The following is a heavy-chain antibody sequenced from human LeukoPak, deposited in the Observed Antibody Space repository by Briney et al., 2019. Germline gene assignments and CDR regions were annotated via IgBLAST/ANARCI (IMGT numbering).Heavy chain of an antibody. D-gene: IGHD6-19*01. Sequence: PGGSLRLSCAASGFTFSSYTMHWVRQAPGKGLERVAVVLYDGSNKYYADSVKGRLTISRDNSKNTLYLQMNSLRAEDTAVYYCARERNGWYFDYWGQGTLVTVSS. V-gene: IGHV3-30*04. CDR1: GFTFSSYT. J-gene: IGHJ4*02. CDR3: ARERNGWYFDY. CDR2: VLYDGSNK.